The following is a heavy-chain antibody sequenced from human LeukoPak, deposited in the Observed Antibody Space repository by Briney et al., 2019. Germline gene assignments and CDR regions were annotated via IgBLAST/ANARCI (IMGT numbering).Heavy chain of an antibody. CDR2: IDWDDDK. CDR1: GFSLSTSGMR. CDR3: ARLNSGTYLDY. J-gene: IGHJ4*02. V-gene: IGHV2-70*04. Sequence: SGPRLVNPTQTPTLTCTFSGFSLSTSGMRVSWIRQPPGKALEWLARIDWDDDKFYSTSLKTRLTISKDTSKNQVVLTMTNMDHVDTATYYCARLNSGTYLDYWGQGTLVTVSS. D-gene: IGHD1-26*01.